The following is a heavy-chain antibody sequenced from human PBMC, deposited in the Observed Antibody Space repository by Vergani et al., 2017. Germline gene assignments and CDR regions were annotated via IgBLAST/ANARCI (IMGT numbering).Heavy chain of an antibody. D-gene: IGHD3-9*01. CDR1: GGSISSGGYY. CDR2: LYTGGST. J-gene: IGHJ2*01. CDR3: ARDQDDDDILTGYRYWYFDL. V-gene: IGHV4-61*02. Sequence: QVQLQESGPGLVKPSQTLSLTCTVSGGSISSGGYYWSWIRQPAGKGLEWIGRLYTGGSTTYTPSLKSRISISIDTSKNQFSLKLSSVIAADTAIYYCARDQDDDDILTGYRYWYFDLWGRGTLVTVSS.